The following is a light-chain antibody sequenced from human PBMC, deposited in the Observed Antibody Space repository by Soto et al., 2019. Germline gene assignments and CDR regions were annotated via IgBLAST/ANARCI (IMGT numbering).Light chain of an antibody. CDR1: QSVSSSY. J-gene: IGKJ1*01. CDR2: GAS. V-gene: IGKV3-20*01. Sequence: EIVLTQSPGTLSLSPWERATLSCRASQSVSSSYLAWYQQKPGQAPRLLIYGASSRATGIPDRLSGSGSGTDFTLTISRLEPEDFAVYYCQQYGSSPWTFGQGTKVDIK. CDR3: QQYGSSPWT.